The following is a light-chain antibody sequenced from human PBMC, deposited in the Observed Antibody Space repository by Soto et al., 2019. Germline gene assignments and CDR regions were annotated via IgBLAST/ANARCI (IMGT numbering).Light chain of an antibody. V-gene: IGKV1-39*01. J-gene: IGKJ1*01. Sequence: DIQVTQSPSSLSASVGDRVTITFLASQSIGTYLNWYHQKPGKAPQLLIYGASTLQSGVPSRFSGSGSGTHFTLTINSLQPEDFGTFSCQQSYSTPTFGQGTKVDIK. CDR3: QQSYSTPT. CDR1: QSIGTY. CDR2: GAS.